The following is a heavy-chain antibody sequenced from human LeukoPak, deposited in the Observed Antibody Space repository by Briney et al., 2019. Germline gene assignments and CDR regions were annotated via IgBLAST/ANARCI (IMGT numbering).Heavy chain of an antibody. V-gene: IGHV1-69*13. D-gene: IGHD5-12*01. CDR3: ARDSGYDSDPGYHYYMDV. CDR1: GGTFSSYA. Sequence: GASVKVSCKASGGTFSSYAISWVRQAPGQGLEWMGGIIPIFGTANYAQKFQGRVTITADESTSTAYMELSSLRSEDTAVYYCARDSGYDSDPGYHYYMDVWGKGTTVTVSS. CDR2: IIPIFGTA. J-gene: IGHJ6*03.